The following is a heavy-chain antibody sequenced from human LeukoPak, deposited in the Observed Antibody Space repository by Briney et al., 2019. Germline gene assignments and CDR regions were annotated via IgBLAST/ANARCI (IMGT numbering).Heavy chain of an antibody. J-gene: IGHJ4*02. CDR2: ISSRSSYI. V-gene: IGHV3-21*01. Sequence: GGSLRLSCVASGFTFSSYSMNWVRQAPGKGLEWVSSISSRSSYIYYADSVKGRFTISRDNAKSSVYLQMNSLRDEDTAVYYCVRDPDALDYWGQGTLVTVSS. CDR1: GFTFSSYS. CDR3: VRDPDALDY.